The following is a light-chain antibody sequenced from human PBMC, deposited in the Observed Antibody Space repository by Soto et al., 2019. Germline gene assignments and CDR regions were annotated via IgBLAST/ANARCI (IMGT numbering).Light chain of an antibody. CDR2: GAS. V-gene: IGKV3-20*01. CDR1: QSVSSTY. Sequence: EVVLTQSPGTLSLSPGERATLSCRASQSVSSTYLAWYQQKPGQAPRLLIYGASSRATGIPGRFGGSGAGTDFTLTISTVEPEDFAVYRCQQSGRSFWTFGQGTKVEVK. J-gene: IGKJ1*01. CDR3: QQSGRSFWT.